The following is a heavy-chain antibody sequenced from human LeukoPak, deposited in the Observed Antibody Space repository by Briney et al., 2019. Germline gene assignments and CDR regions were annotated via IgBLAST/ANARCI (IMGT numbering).Heavy chain of an antibody. D-gene: IGHD4-17*01. V-gene: IGHV1-69*04. J-gene: IGHJ4*02. CDR3: ARDSYGDYVPGYFDY. CDR1: GGTFSSYT. CDR2: IIPILGIA. Sequence: SVKVSCKASGGTFSSYTISWVRQAPGQGLEWMGRIIPILGIANYAQKFQGRVTITADKSTSTAYMELSSLRSEDTAVYYCARDSYGDYVPGYFDYWGQGTLVTVSS.